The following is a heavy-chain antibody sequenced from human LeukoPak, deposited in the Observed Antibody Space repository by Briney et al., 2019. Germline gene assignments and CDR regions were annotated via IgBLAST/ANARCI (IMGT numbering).Heavy chain of an antibody. Sequence: GGSLRLSCAASGFTVSTNYMSWVRQAPGKGLEWVSVISSGGTPYYADSVKGRFTISRDSSENTLYLQMHSLRAEDTAVYYCARERRNSGSYNYYYYGMDVWGQGTTVTVSS. J-gene: IGHJ6*02. D-gene: IGHD1-26*01. CDR3: ARERRNSGSYNYYYYGMDV. CDR2: ISSGGTP. V-gene: IGHV3-66*02. CDR1: GFTVSTNY.